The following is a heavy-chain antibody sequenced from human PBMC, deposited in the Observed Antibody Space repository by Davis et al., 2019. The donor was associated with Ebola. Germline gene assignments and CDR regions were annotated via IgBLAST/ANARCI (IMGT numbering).Heavy chain of an antibody. CDR1: GGSFGDYF. CDR3: ARTAKTDVSGSGLGYNFLDP. V-gene: IGHV4-34*01. CDR2: ISHSGIT. D-gene: IGHD1-1*01. J-gene: IGHJ5*02. Sequence: SETLSLTCAVSGGSFGDYFWSWIRQPPGKGLEWIGEISHSGITDYNPSLNSHVTLSVDASKSQFSLKINSVTAADTGVYYCARTAKTDVSGSGLGYNFLDPWGQGTLVTVSS.